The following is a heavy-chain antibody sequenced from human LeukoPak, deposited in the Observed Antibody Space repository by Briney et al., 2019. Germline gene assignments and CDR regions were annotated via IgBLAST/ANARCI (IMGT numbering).Heavy chain of an antibody. J-gene: IGHJ4*02. CDR1: GGSISSSSYY. CDR2: IYYSGST. CDR3: ARDPTYGDYPVDY. Sequence: SETLSLTCTVSGGSISSSSYYWGWIRQPPGKGLEWIGSIYYSGSTYYNPSLKSRVTISVDTSKNQFSLKLSSVTAADTAVYYCARDPTYGDYPVDYWGQGTLVTVSS. D-gene: IGHD4-17*01. V-gene: IGHV4-39*07.